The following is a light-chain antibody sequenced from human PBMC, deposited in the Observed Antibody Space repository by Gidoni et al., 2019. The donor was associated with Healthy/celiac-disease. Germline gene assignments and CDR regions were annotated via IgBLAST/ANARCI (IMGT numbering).Light chain of an antibody. V-gene: IGKV3-11*01. CDR3: QQRSNWPIT. CDR2: DAS. CDR1: QSVSSY. Sequence: ILFTHSPATLSLSPGERATLTCRAIQSVSSYLAWDQQKPGQAPRLLSYDASNRATGIPAGFSGSGSGTDCTLTISSVGPKDVAVYYCQQRSNWPITFGQGTRLEIK. J-gene: IGKJ5*01.